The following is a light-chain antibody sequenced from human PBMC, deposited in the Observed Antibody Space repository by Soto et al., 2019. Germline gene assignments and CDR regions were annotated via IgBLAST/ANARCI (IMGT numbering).Light chain of an antibody. CDR2: DAT. V-gene: IGKV3-11*01. CDR3: QQRGNWWT. Sequence: EVVLTQSPATLSLSPGERATLSCRASQSISIYLTWYQQKPGQAPRLLIYDATTRATGIPARFSGSGSGTDFTLTISSLEPEDFAVYYCQQRGNWWTFGQGTKVEIK. J-gene: IGKJ1*01. CDR1: QSISIY.